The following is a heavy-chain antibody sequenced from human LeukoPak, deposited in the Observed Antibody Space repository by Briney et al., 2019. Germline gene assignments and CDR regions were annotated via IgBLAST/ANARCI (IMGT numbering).Heavy chain of an antibody. J-gene: IGHJ5*02. CDR3: ARVYGDFNWFGP. V-gene: IGHV4-4*07. Sequence: SETLSLICTVSGGSISSYYWSWIRQPAWKGLEWIGRIYTSGSTYSNPSLKTRVTMSVDMSKNQFSLKVTSVTAADTAVYYCARVYGDFNWFGPWGQGTLVTVSS. CDR2: IYTSGST. D-gene: IGHD2-21*02. CDR1: GGSISSYY.